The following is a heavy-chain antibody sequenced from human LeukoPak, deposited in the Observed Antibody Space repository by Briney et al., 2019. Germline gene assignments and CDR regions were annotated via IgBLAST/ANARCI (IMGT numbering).Heavy chain of an antibody. Sequence: GGPLRLSCAASGFTFSSYAMHWVRQAPGKGLEWVAVISYDGSNKYYADSVKGRFTISRDNSKNTLYLQMNSLRAEDTAVYYCAKTRPYQLLYYFDYWGQGTLVTVSS. D-gene: IGHD2-2*02. CDR1: GFTFSSYA. J-gene: IGHJ4*02. CDR2: ISYDGSNK. V-gene: IGHV3-30*04. CDR3: AKTRPYQLLYYFDY.